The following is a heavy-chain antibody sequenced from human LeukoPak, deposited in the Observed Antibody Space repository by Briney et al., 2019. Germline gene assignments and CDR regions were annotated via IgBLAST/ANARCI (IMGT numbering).Heavy chain of an antibody. CDR3: ARVGSYYTY. V-gene: IGHV3-53*01. CDR1: EFTVSSNY. D-gene: IGHD1-26*01. CDR2: IYSGGST. Sequence: GGSLRLSCAASEFTVSSNYMSWVRQAPGKGLEWVSVIYSGGSTYYADSVKGRFTISRDNSKNTLYLQMNSLRAEDTAVYYCARVGSYYTYWGQGTLVTVSS. J-gene: IGHJ4*02.